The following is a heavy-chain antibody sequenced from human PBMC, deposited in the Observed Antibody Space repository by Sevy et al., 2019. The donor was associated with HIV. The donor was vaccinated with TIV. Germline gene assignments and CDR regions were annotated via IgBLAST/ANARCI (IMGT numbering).Heavy chain of an antibody. J-gene: IGHJ4*02. CDR1: GFTFSSFA. Sequence: GGSLRLSCVASGFTFSSFAMGWVRQAPGKGLDWISVISGTGDYTYYADSVKGRLTISRDNSKNTLFLQMNSLRAEDTAIFYCAKKMVGGSGMAFLVDYWGQGTLVTVSS. D-gene: IGHD3-10*02. V-gene: IGHV3-23*01. CDR2: ISGTGDYT. CDR3: AKKMVGGSGMAFLVDY.